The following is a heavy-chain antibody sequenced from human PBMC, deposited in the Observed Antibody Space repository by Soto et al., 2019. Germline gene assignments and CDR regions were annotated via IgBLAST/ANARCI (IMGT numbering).Heavy chain of an antibody. V-gene: IGHV4-59*01. CDR1: GGSISSYY. J-gene: IGHJ4*02. Sequence: PSETLSLTCTVSGGSISSYYWSWIRQPPGKGLEWIGYIYYSGSTNYNPSLKSRVTISVDTSKNQFSLKLSSVTAADTAVYYCARESCSGGSCYDGWGQGTLVTVS. CDR2: IYYSGST. CDR3: ARESCSGGSCYDG. D-gene: IGHD2-15*01.